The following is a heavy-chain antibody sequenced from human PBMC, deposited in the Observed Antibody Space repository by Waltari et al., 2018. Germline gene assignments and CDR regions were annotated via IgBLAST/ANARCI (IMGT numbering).Heavy chain of an antibody. CDR3: EKLHCGGELLDY. Sequence: EVQLVESGGGLVQPGGSLRLSCAASGFTFSSYAMSWVRPAPGKGLGWVPAMSGSGGSTYYADSVKGRLSSPRDKSKNTMYLQMNSLRAEDTAVYDCEKLHCGGELLDYWGQGTLVTVSS. V-gene: IGHV3-23*04. CDR2: MSGSGGST. J-gene: IGHJ4*02. CDR1: GFTFSSYA. D-gene: IGHD1-26*01.